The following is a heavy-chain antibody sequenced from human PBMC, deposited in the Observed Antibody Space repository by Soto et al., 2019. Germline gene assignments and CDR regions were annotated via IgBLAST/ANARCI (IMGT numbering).Heavy chain of an antibody. CDR1: GYPFSKYG. V-gene: IGHV1-18*04. CDR3: AISFDSGFDP. J-gene: IGHJ5*02. CDR2: IKPDNGDT. D-gene: IGHD3-10*01. Sequence: QLQLVQSGAEVERPGASVRVSCKAYGYPFSKYGISWIRQAPGQGLEWMGWIKPDNGDTNYAQKFQGRVPMTTDTSSITAYMELRSLRSDDTAVYYCAISFDSGFDPWGQVTLVSVSS.